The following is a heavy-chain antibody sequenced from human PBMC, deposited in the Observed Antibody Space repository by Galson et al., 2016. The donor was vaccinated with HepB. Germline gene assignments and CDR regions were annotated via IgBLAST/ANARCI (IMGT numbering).Heavy chain of an antibody. CDR1: GISFSSNG. CDR3: ARDRGHGGNAGALSH. J-gene: IGHJ4*02. CDR2: IWYDGSYK. V-gene: IGHV3-33*01. D-gene: IGHD4-23*01. Sequence: SLRLSCAASGISFSSNGMHWVRQAPGKGLEWMTVIWYDGSYKYYADSVKGRFTISRDNSKSTLFLQMNSLRAEDTAIYYWARDRGHGGNAGALSHWGQGTLVTVSS.